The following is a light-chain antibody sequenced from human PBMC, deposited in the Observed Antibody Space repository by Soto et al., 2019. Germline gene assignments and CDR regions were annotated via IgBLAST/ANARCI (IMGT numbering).Light chain of an antibody. J-gene: IGLJ1*01. CDR3: SSRSSSSTLYV. Sequence: QSALTQPASVSGSPGQSITISCTGTSSDVGGYNYVSWYQQHPGKAPKFLIYDVSNRPSGVSNRFSGSKSGNTASLTISGLQAEDEADYYCSSRSSSSTLYVFGTGTQLTVL. V-gene: IGLV2-14*03. CDR1: SSDVGGYNY. CDR2: DVS.